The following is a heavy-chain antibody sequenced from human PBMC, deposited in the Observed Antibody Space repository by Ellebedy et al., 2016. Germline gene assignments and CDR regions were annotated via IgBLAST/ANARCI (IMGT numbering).Heavy chain of an antibody. CDR1: GDSISSSNY. V-gene: IGHV4-4*02. Sequence: SETLSLTCSVSGDSISSSNYWSWVRQSPGKGLAWIGEIYHSGSTNYNPSLGGRVTISVDKSRNQFSLKLFSVTAADTAVYYCARARGTVTTLFDYWGQGALVTVSS. CDR3: ARARGTVTTLFDY. J-gene: IGHJ4*02. CDR2: IYHSGST. D-gene: IGHD4-17*01.